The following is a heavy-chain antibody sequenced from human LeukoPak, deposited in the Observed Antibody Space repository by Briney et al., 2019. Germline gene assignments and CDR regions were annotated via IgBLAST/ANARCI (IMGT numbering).Heavy chain of an antibody. CDR2: INPSGGST. CDR1: GYTFTSYY. CDR3: ARGWNPGGRLTINMGY. V-gene: IGHV1-46*01. D-gene: IGHD3-3*01. J-gene: IGHJ4*02. Sequence: GASVKVSCKASGYTFTSYYMHWVRQAPGQGLEWMGIINPSGGSTSYAQKFQGRVTMTRDTSTSTVYMELSSLRSEDTAVYYCARGWNPGGRLTINMGYWGQGTLVTVSS.